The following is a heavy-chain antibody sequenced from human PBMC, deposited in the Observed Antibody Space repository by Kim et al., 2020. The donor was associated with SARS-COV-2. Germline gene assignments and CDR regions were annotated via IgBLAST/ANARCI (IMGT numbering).Heavy chain of an antibody. D-gene: IGHD3-9*01. CDR1: GYTFTSYA. J-gene: IGHJ4*02. Sequence: ASVKVSCKASGYTFTSYAMHWVRQAPGQRLEWMGWINAGNGNTKYSQKFQGRVTITRDTSASTAYMELSSLRSEDTAVYYCFLATDYDILTGYQPYYFDYCGQGTLVTVSS. CDR3: FLATDYDILTGYQPYYFDY. CDR2: INAGNGNT. V-gene: IGHV1-3*01.